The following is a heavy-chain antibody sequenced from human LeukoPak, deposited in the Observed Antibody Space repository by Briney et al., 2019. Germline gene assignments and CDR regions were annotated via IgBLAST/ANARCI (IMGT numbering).Heavy chain of an antibody. CDR2: IYYSGST. CDR3: ARTGIAVFRRWFDP. Sequence: SETLSLTCTVSGGSISSGGYYWSWIRQHPGKGLEWIGYIYYSGSTYYNPSLKSRVTISVDTSKNQFSLKLSSVTAADTAVYYCARTGIAVFRRWFDPWGQGALVTVSS. J-gene: IGHJ5*02. D-gene: IGHD6-19*01. V-gene: IGHV4-31*03. CDR1: GGSISSGGYY.